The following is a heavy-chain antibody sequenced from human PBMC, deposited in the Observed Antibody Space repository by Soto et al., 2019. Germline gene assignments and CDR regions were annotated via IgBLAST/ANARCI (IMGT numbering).Heavy chain of an antibody. CDR3: ARQQLLPFYYALDV. J-gene: IGHJ6*02. CDR1: GGSISGYY. Sequence: QVQLQESGPGLVKPSDTLSLTCTVSGGSISGYYWSWIRQSPGKGLEYIGYIYYRGGTNYNPSLKSRVTMSVDTSRNQFSLKVNSVTAADTAVYYCARQQLLPFYYALDVWGQGTTVTVSS. D-gene: IGHD6-13*01. CDR2: IYYRGGT. V-gene: IGHV4-59*07.